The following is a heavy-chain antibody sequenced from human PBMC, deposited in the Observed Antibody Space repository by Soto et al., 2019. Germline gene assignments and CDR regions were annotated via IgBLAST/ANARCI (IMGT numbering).Heavy chain of an antibody. CDR1: GGSISSYD. J-gene: IGHJ2*01. V-gene: IGHV4-59*07. Sequence: SDRMSLTCTVSGGSISSYDGSWIRQPPGKGLEWIGYIYYSGSTNYNPSLKSRVTISVDTSKNQFSLKLSSVTAADTAVYYCAGRLRPWYFDLWGRGTLVTVSS. D-gene: IGHD4-17*01. CDR3: AGRLRPWYFDL. CDR2: IYYSGST.